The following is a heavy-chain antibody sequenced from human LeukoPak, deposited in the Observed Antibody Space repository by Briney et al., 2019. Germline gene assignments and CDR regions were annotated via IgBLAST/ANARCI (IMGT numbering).Heavy chain of an antibody. CDR1: GSSISSYY. CDR2: IYYSGRT. Sequence: PSETLSLTCTVSGSSISSYYWSWIRQPPGKGLEWIGYIYYSGRTKYNPSLKSRVTISVDTSKNQFPLKLSSVTAVDTAVYYCARTNERERGGESFNIWGQRTMVTVSS. J-gene: IGHJ3*02. CDR3: ARTNERERGGESFNI. D-gene: IGHD2-8*01. V-gene: IGHV4-59*12.